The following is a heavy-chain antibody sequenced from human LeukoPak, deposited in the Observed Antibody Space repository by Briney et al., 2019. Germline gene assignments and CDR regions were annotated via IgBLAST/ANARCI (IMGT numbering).Heavy chain of an antibody. J-gene: IGHJ4*02. D-gene: IGHD2-2*01. CDR2: IYYSGST. V-gene: IGHV4-59*08. Sequence: SETLSLTCTVSGGSISTYYWSWIRQPPGKGLEWIGYIYYSGSTNYNPSLKSRVTISVDTSRNQFSLRSSSATAAATAVYYCARQAAANSIDYWGQETLVTVSS. CDR3: ARQAAANSIDY. CDR1: GGSISTYY.